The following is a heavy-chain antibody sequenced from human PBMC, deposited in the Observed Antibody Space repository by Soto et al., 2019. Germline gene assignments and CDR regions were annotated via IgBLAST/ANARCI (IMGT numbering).Heavy chain of an antibody. Sequence: QVQLVQSGAEVKKPGASVKVSCKASGYIFANYGITWVRQAPGQGREWMGWISGYNGNTKYAQNLQGRVTMTSDTSTTTAYMELRHLRSDDTAVYYCARDEVPAANWLDRWGQGTLVTVSS. CDR3: ARDEVPAANWLDR. CDR2: ISGYNGNT. J-gene: IGHJ5*02. V-gene: IGHV1-18*01. CDR1: GYIFANYG. D-gene: IGHD2-2*01.